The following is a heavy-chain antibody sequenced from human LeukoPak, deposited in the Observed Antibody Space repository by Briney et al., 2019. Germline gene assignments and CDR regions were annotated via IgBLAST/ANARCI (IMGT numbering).Heavy chain of an antibody. CDR1: GGSISRYY. CDR3: ASLGWNGDY. Sequence: SETLSLTCTVSGGSISRYYWSWIRQPPGKGLECIGTTYYGGNTYYNPSLKRRVTISVDTSKNQFSLKLSSVTAADTAVYYCASLGWNGDYWGQGTLVTVSS. D-gene: IGHD1-1*01. CDR2: TYYGGNT. V-gene: IGHV4-59*04. J-gene: IGHJ4*02.